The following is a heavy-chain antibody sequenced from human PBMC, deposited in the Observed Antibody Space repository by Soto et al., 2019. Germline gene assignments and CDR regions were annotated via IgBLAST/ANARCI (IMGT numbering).Heavy chain of an antibody. CDR2: ISAYNGNT. CDR1: GYTLTELS. CDR3: ARDLDYDFWSGYYAYYYYMDV. D-gene: IGHD3-3*01. Sequence: ASVKVSCKVSGYTLTELSMHWVRQAPGKGLEWMGWISAYNGNTNYAQKLQGRVTMTTDTSTSTAYMELRSLRSDDTAVYYCARDLDYDFWSGYYAYYYYMDVWGKGTTVTVSS. V-gene: IGHV1-18*01. J-gene: IGHJ6*03.